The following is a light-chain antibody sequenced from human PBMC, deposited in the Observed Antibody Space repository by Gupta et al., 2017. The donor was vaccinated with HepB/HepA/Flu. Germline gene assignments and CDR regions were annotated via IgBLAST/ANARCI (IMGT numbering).Light chain of an antibody. CDR2: EDK. V-gene: IGLV3-1*01. CDR3: QAWDSMVV. J-gene: IGLJ2*01. CDR1: KLGDKY. Sequence: SSELLQSPSVSLSPGQTASINCSGDKLGDKYASWYQQKPGQSPLLVIYEDKKRPSGIPERFSGSNSGNTATLTISGTQAMDEADYYCQAWDSMVVFGGGTKLTVI.